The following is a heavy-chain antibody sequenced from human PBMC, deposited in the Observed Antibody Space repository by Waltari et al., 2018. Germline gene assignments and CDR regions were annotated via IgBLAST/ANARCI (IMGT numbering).Heavy chain of an antibody. V-gene: IGHV3-7*03. J-gene: IGHJ3*02. CDR3: ARDWGFKRCDI. D-gene: IGHD3-16*01. Sequence: EVQLVESGGGLVQPGGSLRLSCGAPVFNVTTAWRNWVRQAQRKGMEWVASMKTDGTEEFYVDSVRGRFTISRDNDKNLLFLQMNSLSAEDTAVYFCARDWGFKRCDIWGQGTAVTVAS. CDR1: VFNVTTAW. CDR2: MKTDGTEE.